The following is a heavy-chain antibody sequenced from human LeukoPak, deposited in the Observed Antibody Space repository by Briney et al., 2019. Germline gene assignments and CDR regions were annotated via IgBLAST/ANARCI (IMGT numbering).Heavy chain of an antibody. Sequence: KPSETLSLTCAVYGGSFSDYYWTWIRQPPGKGLEWIGEINHRGSTHYNPSLKSQVTISVDTSKKQFSLKLSSVTAADTAVYYCATYSTGFDIWGQGTVVTVSS. CDR3: ATYSTGFDI. V-gene: IGHV4-34*01. CDR1: GGSFSDYY. J-gene: IGHJ3*02. CDR2: INHRGST. D-gene: IGHD6-19*01.